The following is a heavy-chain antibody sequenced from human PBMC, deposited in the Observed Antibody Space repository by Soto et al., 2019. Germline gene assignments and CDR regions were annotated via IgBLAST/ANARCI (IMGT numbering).Heavy chain of an antibody. Sequence: WETLSLTCTVSGYPISSGSYWAWIRQPPGKGPEWIASIYHGGTTFYNPSLKSRITISVDTSNNQFSLKLTSVTAADTAVYYCARVHVMVVAGSTFDYWGHGTLVTVSS. CDR3: ARVHVMVVAGSTFDY. V-gene: IGHV4-38-2*02. J-gene: IGHJ4*01. D-gene: IGHD6-19*01. CDR2: IYHGGTT. CDR1: GYPISSGSY.